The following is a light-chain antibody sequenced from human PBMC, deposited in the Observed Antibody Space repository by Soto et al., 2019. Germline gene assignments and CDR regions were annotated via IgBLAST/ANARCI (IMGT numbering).Light chain of an antibody. CDR2: AAS. CDR3: QQTYNTPHT. V-gene: IGKV1-39*01. J-gene: IGKJ2*01. Sequence: DIQMTQSPSSLSASVGDRVTVTCRASQSIITYLNWYQQRPGKAPKLLIYAASSLASGVPSRFSGSGSGTYFTLTISSLQPDDFATYYCQQTYNTPHTFGQGTKVDIK. CDR1: QSIITY.